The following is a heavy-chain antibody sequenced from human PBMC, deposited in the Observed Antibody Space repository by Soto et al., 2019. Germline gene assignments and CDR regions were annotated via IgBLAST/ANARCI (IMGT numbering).Heavy chain of an antibody. J-gene: IGHJ4*02. D-gene: IGHD7-27*01. V-gene: IGHV3-15*01. Sequence: GESLKISCAASGFTFSNAWMSWVRQAPGKGLEWVGRIKSKTDGGTTDYAAPVKGRFTISRDDSKNTLYLQMNSLKTEDTAVYYCTTGETGDGDYFDYWGQGTLVTVSS. CDR2: IKSKTDGGTT. CDR1: GFTFSNAW. CDR3: TTGETGDGDYFDY.